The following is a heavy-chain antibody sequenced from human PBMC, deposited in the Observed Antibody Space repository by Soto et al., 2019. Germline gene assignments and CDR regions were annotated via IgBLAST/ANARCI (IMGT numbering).Heavy chain of an antibody. CDR2: IYYSGST. V-gene: IGHV4-59*08. Sequence: QVQLQESGPGLVKPSETLSLTCTVSGGSIRSYYWSWFRQPPGKGLEWIGYIYYSGSTNYNPSLQSRVTISVDTSKNQFSLKLSSVTAADTAVYYCARRWGSGFDYWGQGTLVTVSS. J-gene: IGHJ4*02. CDR1: GGSIRSYY. D-gene: IGHD3-10*01. CDR3: ARRWGSGFDY.